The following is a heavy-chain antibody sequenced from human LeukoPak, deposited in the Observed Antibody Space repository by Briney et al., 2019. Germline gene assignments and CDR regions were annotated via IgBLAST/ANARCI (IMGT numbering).Heavy chain of an antibody. J-gene: IGHJ5*02. D-gene: IGHD3-16*01. CDR2: ISPNSGGT. V-gene: IGHV1-2*02. CDR3: ARDYVGDNWFDP. Sequence: VPVKVCCKASGYTFTDYYMHWVRQAPGQGLEWMGWISPNSGGTNYAEKFQGRVTMTRDTSISTAYMELSRLRSDDTAVYYCARDYVGDNWFDPWGQGTLVTVSS. CDR1: GYTFTDYY.